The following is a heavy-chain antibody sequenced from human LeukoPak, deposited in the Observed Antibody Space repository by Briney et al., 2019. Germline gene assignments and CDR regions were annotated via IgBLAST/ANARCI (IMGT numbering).Heavy chain of an antibody. CDR2: IIPIFGTA. J-gene: IGHJ6*03. Sequence: GASVNVSCKASGGTFSSYAISWVRQAPGQGLEWMGGIIPIFGTANYAQKFQGRVTITADKSTSTAYMELSSLRSEDTAVYYCARRGYSGYDRNYYYYMDVWGKGTTVTVSS. V-gene: IGHV1-69*06. D-gene: IGHD5-12*01. CDR1: GGTFSSYA. CDR3: ARRGYSGYDRNYYYYMDV.